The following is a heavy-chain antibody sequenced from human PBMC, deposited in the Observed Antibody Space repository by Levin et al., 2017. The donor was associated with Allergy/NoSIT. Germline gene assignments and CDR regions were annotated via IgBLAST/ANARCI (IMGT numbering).Heavy chain of an antibody. V-gene: IGHV3-23*01. Sequence: GESLKISCAASGFTFSSYAMSWVRQAPGKGLEWVSAISGSGGSTYYADSVKGRFTISRDNSKNTLYLQMNSLRAEDTAVYYCAKDDIVVVVAASDAFDIWGQGTMVTVSS. CDR1: GFTFSSYA. J-gene: IGHJ3*02. CDR2: ISGSGGST. CDR3: AKDDIVVVVAASDAFDI. D-gene: IGHD2-15*01.